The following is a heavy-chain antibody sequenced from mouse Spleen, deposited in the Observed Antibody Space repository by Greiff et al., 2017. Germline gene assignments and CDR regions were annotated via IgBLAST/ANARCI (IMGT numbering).Heavy chain of an antibody. Sequence: VQLQQSGAELVRPGASVKLSCTASGFNIKDDYMHWVKQRPEQGLEWIGWIDPENGDTEYASKFQGKATITADTSSNTAYLQLSSLTSEDTAVYYCTDGSNPDYWGQGTTLTVSA. CDR3: TDGSNPDY. V-gene: IGHV14-4*01. CDR1: GFNIKDDY. D-gene: IGHD1-1*01. CDR2: IDPENGDT. J-gene: IGHJ2*01.